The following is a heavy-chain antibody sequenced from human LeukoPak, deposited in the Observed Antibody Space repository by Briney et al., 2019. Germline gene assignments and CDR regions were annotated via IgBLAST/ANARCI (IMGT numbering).Heavy chain of an antibody. Sequence: GGSLRLSCAAFGFTFSSYSMNWVRQAPGKGLEWVANIKQDGSDKYYVDSVKGRFTISRDNAKKSLYLQMNSLRAEDTAVYYCARLLGKFRFGELIHRLPNAFDYWGQGTLVTVSS. CDR2: IKQDGSDK. V-gene: IGHV3-7*03. CDR1: GFTFSSYS. J-gene: IGHJ4*02. CDR3: ARLLGKFRFGELIHRLPNAFDY. D-gene: IGHD3-10*01.